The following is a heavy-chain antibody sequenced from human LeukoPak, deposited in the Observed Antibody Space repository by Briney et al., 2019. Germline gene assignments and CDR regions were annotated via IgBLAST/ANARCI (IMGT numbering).Heavy chain of an antibody. CDR2: IYYSGNT. CDR3: GRYRGRGSFEFDF. CDR1: AGSISSTTYY. D-gene: IGHD1-26*01. Sequence: SETLSLTCTVSAGSISSTTYYWGWIRQPPGKGLEWIGSIYYSGNTYYNPSLQSRVTISVDTSKNQFSVNLASVTAADTAIYYCGRYRGRGSFEFDFWGRGTLVTVSS. V-gene: IGHV4-39*01. J-gene: IGHJ4*02.